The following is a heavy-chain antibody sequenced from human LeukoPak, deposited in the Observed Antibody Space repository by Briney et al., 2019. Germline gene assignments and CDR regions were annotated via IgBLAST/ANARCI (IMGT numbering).Heavy chain of an antibody. D-gene: IGHD6-19*01. CDR3: ASLYPDSSGWQHWFDP. J-gene: IGHJ5*02. CDR2: INHSGST. CDR1: GGSFSGYY. V-gene: IGHV4-34*01. Sequence: SSETLSLTCAVYGGSFSGYYWSWIRQPPGKGLEWIGEINHSGSTNYNPSLKSRVTIPVDTSKNQFSLKLGSVTAADTAVYYCASLYPDSSGWQHWFDPWGQGTLVTVSS.